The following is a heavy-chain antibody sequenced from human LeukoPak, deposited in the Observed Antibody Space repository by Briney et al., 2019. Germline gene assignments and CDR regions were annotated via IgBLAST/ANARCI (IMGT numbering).Heavy chain of an antibody. CDR3: ATNWNFDY. Sequence: GRSLRLSCAASGFTFSSYAMSWVRQAPGKGLEWVSVISNSGDSTYYADSVKGRFTISRDNSKNTLSLQMNSLRAEDTAVYYCATNWNFDYWGQGTLVTVSS. CDR1: GFTFSSYA. CDR2: ISNSGDST. D-gene: IGHD1-1*01. J-gene: IGHJ4*02. V-gene: IGHV3-23*01.